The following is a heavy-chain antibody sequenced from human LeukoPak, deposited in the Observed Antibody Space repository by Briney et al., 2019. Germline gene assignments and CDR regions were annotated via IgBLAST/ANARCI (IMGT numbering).Heavy chain of an antibody. CDR1: GFTFSGSA. J-gene: IGHJ6*03. CDR3: TRQGAAAGTVRGYYYYMDV. Sequence: GGFLRLSCAASGFTFSGSAMHWVRQASGKGLEWVGRIRSKANSYATAYAASVKGRFTISRDDSKNTAYLQMNSLKTEDTAVYYCTRQGAAAGTVRGYYYYMDVWGKGTTVTVSS. CDR2: IRSKANSYAT. V-gene: IGHV3-73*01. D-gene: IGHD6-13*01.